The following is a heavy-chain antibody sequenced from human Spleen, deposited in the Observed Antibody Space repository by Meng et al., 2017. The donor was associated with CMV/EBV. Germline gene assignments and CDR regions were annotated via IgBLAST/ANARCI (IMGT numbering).Heavy chain of an antibody. CDR2: IYWNDDK. J-gene: IGHJ4*02. CDR1: CFSLSTSGVG. Sequence: SCFSLSTSGVGLGWIRQPPGKALEWLALIYWNDDKRYSPSLKSRLTITKDTSKNQVVLTMTNMDPVDTATYYCAHRLGGSWYQYYFDYWGQGTLVTVSS. D-gene: IGHD6-13*01. CDR3: AHRLGGSWYQYYFDY. V-gene: IGHV2-5*01.